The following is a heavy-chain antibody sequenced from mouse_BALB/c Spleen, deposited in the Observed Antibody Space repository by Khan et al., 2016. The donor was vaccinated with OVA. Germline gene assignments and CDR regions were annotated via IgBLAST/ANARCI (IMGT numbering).Heavy chain of an antibody. V-gene: IGHV1-7*01. J-gene: IGHJ2*01. CDR1: GYTFTTYW. CDR2: INPTSGYT. CDR3: TRERIAS. Sequence: VQLQESGAELAKPGASVKMSCKASGYTFTTYWMHWVKQRPGQGLEWIGYINPTSGYTDYNEKFKDRATLSADKSSSTAYMQLSSLTSEDSAVHYCTRERIASWGQGTPLTVSS.